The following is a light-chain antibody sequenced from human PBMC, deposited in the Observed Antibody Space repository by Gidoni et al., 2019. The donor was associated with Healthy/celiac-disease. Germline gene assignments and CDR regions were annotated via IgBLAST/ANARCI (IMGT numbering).Light chain of an antibody. V-gene: IGLV1-44*01. CDR3: AAWDNSLDGHVV. J-gene: IGLJ2*01. Sequence: QSVLTQPPSASGTPGQRVAISCSGSRSNIGSNTVNWYQQLPGTAPKPLIYSNNQRPSGVPDRFSGSKSGTSASLAISGLQSEDEADYYCAAWDNSLDGHVVFGGGTKLTVL. CDR2: SNN. CDR1: RSNIGSNT.